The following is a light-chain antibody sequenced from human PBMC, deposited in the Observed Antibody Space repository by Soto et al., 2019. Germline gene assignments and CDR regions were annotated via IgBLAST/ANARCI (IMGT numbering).Light chain of an antibody. CDR3: QQYASSRT. Sequence: EIVLTQSPGTLSLSPGERATLSCRASQSVDSIYLAWYQQKPGQAPRLLIYGASSRATGIPDRFSGSASGTDFTLTISRLEPEDFAVYYCQQYASSRTFGQGTKVEI. J-gene: IGKJ1*01. CDR2: GAS. CDR1: QSVDSIY. V-gene: IGKV3-20*01.